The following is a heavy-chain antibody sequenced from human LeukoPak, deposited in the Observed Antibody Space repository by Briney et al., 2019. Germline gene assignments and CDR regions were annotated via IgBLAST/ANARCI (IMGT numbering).Heavy chain of an antibody. V-gene: IGHV4-39*01. CDR2: IYYSGNT. CDR3: ARQTGSGLFILP. D-gene: IGHD3/OR15-3a*01. Sequence: SETLSLTCTVSGVSISSSNSYWGWIRQPPVKGLEWIGSIYYSGNTYYNASLKSQVSISIDTSKNQFSLRLTSVTAADTAVYYCARQTGSGLFILPGGQGTLVTVSS. J-gene: IGHJ4*02. CDR1: GVSISSSNSY.